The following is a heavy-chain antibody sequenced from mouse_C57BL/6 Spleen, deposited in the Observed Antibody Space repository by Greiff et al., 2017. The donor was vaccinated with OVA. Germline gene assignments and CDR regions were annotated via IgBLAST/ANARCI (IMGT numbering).Heavy chain of an antibody. J-gene: IGHJ2*01. Sequence: QVQLQQPGAELVKPGASVKLSCKASGYTFTSYWMHWVKQRPGQGLEWIGMIHPNSGSTNYNEKFKSKATLTVDKSSSTAYMQLSSLTSEDSAVYYCARAPHDYYGSSYFDYWGQGTTLTVSS. CDR2: IHPNSGST. CDR1: GYTFTSYW. CDR3: ARAPHDYYGSSYFDY. D-gene: IGHD1-1*01. V-gene: IGHV1-64*01.